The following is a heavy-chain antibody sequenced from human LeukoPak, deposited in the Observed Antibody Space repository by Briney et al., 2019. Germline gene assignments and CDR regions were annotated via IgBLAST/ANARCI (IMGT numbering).Heavy chain of an antibody. J-gene: IGHJ3*02. V-gene: IGHV3-53*04. CDR3: AREVGGSAFDI. D-gene: IGHD3-16*01. CDR1: GFTVSSNY. CDR2: IYSGGST. Sequence: GGSLRLSCEASGFTVSSNYMNWVRQAPGKGLEWVSVIYSGGSTYYADSVKGRFTISRHNSKNTLYLQMNSLRAEDTAVYYCAREVGGSAFDIWGQGTMVTVSS.